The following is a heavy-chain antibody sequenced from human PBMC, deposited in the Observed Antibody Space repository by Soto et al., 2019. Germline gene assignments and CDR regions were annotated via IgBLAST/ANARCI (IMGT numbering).Heavy chain of an antibody. V-gene: IGHV1-3*01. D-gene: IGHD3-22*01. CDR3: ARGPYYYDSSGYPYYFDY. CDR2: INAGNGNT. CDR1: GYTFTSYA. J-gene: IGHJ4*02. Sequence: EASVKVSCKASGYTFTSYAMHWVRQAPGQRLEWMGWINAGNGNTKYSQKFQGRVTITRDTSASTAYMELSSLRSEDTAVYYCARGPYYYDSSGYPYYFDYWGQGTLVTVSS.